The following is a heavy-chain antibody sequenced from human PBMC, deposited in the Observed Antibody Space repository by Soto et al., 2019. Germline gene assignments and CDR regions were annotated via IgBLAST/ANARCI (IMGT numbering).Heavy chain of an antibody. D-gene: IGHD4-17*01. J-gene: IGHJ4*02. CDR2: IIPIFGTA. CDR3: ARDLHLRTTVVTPGYYFDY. V-gene: IGHV1-69*12. CDR1: GGTFSSYA. Sequence: QVQLVQSGAEVKKPGSSVKVSCKASGGTFSSYAISWVRQAPGQGLEWMGGIIPIFGTANYAQKFQGRVTITADESTSTAYMELSSLRSEDTAVYYCARDLHLRTTVVTPGYYFDYWGQGTLVTVSS.